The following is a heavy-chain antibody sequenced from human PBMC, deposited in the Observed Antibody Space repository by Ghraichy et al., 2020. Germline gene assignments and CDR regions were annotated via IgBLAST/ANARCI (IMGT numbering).Heavy chain of an antibody. CDR1: GFSLSAPGVG. D-gene: IGHD6-19*01. CDR2: IYWDDDN. V-gene: IGHV2-5*02. CDR3: AHGSGWLFDF. Sequence: SGPTPVKPTQTLTLTCTFSGFSLSAPGVGVGWIRQPPGKALEWLALIYWDDDNHFSPSLKNRLTLTKDTSENHVVLTMTNMDPVDTATYFCAHGSGWLFDFWGQGTLVTVSS. J-gene: IGHJ4*02.